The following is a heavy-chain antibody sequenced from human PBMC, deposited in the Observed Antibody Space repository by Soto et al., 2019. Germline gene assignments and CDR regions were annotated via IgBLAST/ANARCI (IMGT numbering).Heavy chain of an antibody. V-gene: IGHV3-30*18. CDR1: GFTFSDYA. CDR2: VSHDGRNT. CDR3: AKGGRQWMVTSDFNY. J-gene: IGHJ4*02. Sequence: VQLVESGGGVVQPGRSLRLSCAASGFTFSDYAMHWVRQAPGKGLEWVAVVSHDGRNTHYADSVKGRFTISRDSSKNTVSLDMTSLRDEDTAVYYWAKGGRQWMVTSDFNYWGQGALVTVSS. D-gene: IGHD6-19*01.